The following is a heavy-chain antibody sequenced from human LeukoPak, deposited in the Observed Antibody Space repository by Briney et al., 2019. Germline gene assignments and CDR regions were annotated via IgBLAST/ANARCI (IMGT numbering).Heavy chain of an antibody. CDR3: AKDRVVLLWFGELPDY. CDR2: IRYDGSNK. D-gene: IGHD3-10*01. Sequence: GGSLRLSCAASGFTFSSYTMHWVRQAPGKGLEWVAFIRYDGSNKYYADSVKGRFTISRDNSKNTLYLQMNSLRAEDTAVYYCAKDRVVLLWFGELPDYWGQGTLVTVSS. V-gene: IGHV3-30*02. CDR1: GFTFSSYT. J-gene: IGHJ4*02.